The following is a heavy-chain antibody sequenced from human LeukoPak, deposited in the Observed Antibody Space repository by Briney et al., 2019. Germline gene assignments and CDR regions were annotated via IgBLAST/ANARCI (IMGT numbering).Heavy chain of an antibody. V-gene: IGHV4-4*07. CDR3: ASEVVTTPYYYYMDV. J-gene: IGHJ6*03. D-gene: IGHD4-11*01. CDR1: GGSISSYY. Sequence: SETLSLTCTVSGGSISSYYWSWIRQPAGKGLEWIGRIYTSGSTNYNPSLKSRVTMSVDTSKNQFSLKLSSVTAADTAVYYCASEVVTTPYYYYMDVWGKGTTVTVSS. CDR2: IYTSGST.